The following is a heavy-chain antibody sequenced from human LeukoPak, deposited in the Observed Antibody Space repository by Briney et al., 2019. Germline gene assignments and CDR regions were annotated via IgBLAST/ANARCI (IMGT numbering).Heavy chain of an antibody. D-gene: IGHD2-21*01. CDR3: AKPGEPSNYFFDY. V-gene: IGHV3-23*01. CDR1: GFTFGTYD. CDR2: VRVNGRST. Sequence: GGSLRLSCSASGFTFGTYDISWVRQAPGKGLEWVSTVRVNGRSTYYADSVKGRFTISRDDSKNTLYLQMNSLRAEDTALYYCAKPGEPSNYFFDYWGQGALVTVSS. J-gene: IGHJ4*02.